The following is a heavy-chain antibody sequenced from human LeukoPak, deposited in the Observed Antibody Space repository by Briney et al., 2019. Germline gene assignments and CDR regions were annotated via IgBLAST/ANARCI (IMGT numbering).Heavy chain of an antibody. D-gene: IGHD3-22*01. CDR1: GFPFSSYA. J-gene: IGHJ4*02. CDR3: AKDRLPYYDSSGYPLDY. Sequence: PGGSLRLSCAASGFPFSSYAMSWGRQAPRKGLELFSAISGSGGSTYYADSVKGRFTISRDNSKNTLYLQMNSLRAEDTAVYYCAKDRLPYYDSSGYPLDYWGQGTLVTVSS. V-gene: IGHV3-23*01. CDR2: ISGSGGST.